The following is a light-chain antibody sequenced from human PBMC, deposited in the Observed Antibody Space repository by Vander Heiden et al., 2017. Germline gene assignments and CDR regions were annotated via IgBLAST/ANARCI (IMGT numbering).Light chain of an antibody. J-gene: IGKJ2*01. CDR1: QSISIY. V-gene: IGKV1-39*01. CDR3: QQSYSSPYT. Sequence: DIQITQSPSSLSASVGDRVTITCRASQSISIYLNWYQQKPGKAPKLLMYGASSLQSGGPSRFTGSGSGTDFALTISSLQPEDSATYYCQQSYSSPYTFGQGTKLEIK. CDR2: GAS.